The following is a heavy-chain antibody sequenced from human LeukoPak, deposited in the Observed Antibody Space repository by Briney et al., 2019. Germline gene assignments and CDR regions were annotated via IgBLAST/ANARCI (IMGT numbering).Heavy chain of an antibody. J-gene: IGHJ6*03. CDR1: GFTFSSYG. V-gene: IGHV3-23*01. CDR2: ISGSGGST. Sequence: GGSLRLSCAASGFTFSSYGMSWVRQAPGKGLEWVSAISGSGGSTYYADSVKGRFTISRDNSKNTLYLQMNSLRAEDTAVYYCAKANDILTGYYDYYYMDVWGKGTTVTISS. D-gene: IGHD3-9*01. CDR3: AKANDILTGYYDYYYMDV.